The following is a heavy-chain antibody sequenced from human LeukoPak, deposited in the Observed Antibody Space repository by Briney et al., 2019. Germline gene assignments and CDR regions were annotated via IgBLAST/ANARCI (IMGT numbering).Heavy chain of an antibody. D-gene: IGHD2/OR15-2a*01. CDR2: IYYSGGT. CDR3: ARGYYLPDY. CDR1: GGPMSSDY. Sequence: PSETLSLTCTVSGGPMSSDYWSWIRQSPGKGLEWIGYIYYSGGTYYNPSLKSRVTISVDTSKNQSYLRLNSVTAADTAVYFCARGYYLPDYWGQGTQVTVSS. V-gene: IGHV4-59*01. J-gene: IGHJ4*02.